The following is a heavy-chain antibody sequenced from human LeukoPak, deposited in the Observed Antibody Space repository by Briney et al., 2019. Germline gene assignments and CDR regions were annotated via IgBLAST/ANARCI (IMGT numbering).Heavy chain of an antibody. J-gene: IGHJ4*02. Sequence: PGGSLRLSCAASGFTFSGYAMTWVRQAPGKGLEWVSSISGSGDSTYYADSVRGRFTISRDNSKNTLYLQINSLRPEDTAVYYCARGDILTGPYYFDYWGQGTLVTVSS. D-gene: IGHD3-9*01. CDR3: ARGDILTGPYYFDY. CDR2: ISGSGDST. CDR1: GFTFSGYA. V-gene: IGHV3-23*01.